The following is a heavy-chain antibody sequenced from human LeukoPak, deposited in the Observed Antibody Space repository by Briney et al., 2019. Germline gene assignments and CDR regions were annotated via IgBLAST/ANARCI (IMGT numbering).Heavy chain of an antibody. CDR3: ARGGDYYDSSGYYLPGLDY. CDR2: IYHSGST. D-gene: IGHD3-22*01. V-gene: IGHV4-4*02. CDR1: GGSISSSNW. Sequence: SGTLSLTCAVSGGSISSSNWWSWVRQPPGKGLEWIGEIYHSGSTNYNPSLKSRVTISVDKSKNQFSLKLSSVTAADTAVYYCARGGDYYDSSGYYLPGLDYWGQGTLVTVSS. J-gene: IGHJ4*02.